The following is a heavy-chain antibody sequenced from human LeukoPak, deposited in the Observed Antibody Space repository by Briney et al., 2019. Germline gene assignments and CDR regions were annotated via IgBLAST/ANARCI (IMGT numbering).Heavy chain of an antibody. V-gene: IGHV4-38-2*01. J-gene: IGHJ4*02. D-gene: IGHD3-10*01. CDR1: GYSISRGYY. CDR3: AGWFGELLSLFAY. Sequence: SETLSLTCAVSGYSISRGYYWGWIRQPPGKGLEWIGSIYHSGSTYYNPSLKSRVTISVDTSKNQFPLKVRSVTAADTAVYYCAGWFGELLSLFAYWGQGTLVTVST. CDR2: IYHSGST.